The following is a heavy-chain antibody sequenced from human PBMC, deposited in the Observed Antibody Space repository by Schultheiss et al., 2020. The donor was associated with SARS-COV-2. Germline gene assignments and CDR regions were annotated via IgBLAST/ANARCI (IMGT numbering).Heavy chain of an antibody. CDR1: GFTFGDYA. CDR2: ISSSGSTI. D-gene: IGHD2/OR15-2a*01. V-gene: IGHV3-23*01. J-gene: IGHJ5*02. Sequence: GESLKISCTASGFTFGDYAMSWFRQAPGKGLEWVSYISSSGSTIYYADSVKGRFTISRDNSKNTLYLQMNSLRAEDTAVYYCANNAIINWFDPWGQGTLVTVSS. CDR3: ANNAIINWFDP.